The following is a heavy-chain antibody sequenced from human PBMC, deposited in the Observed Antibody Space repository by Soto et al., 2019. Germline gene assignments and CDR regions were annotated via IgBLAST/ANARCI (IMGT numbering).Heavy chain of an antibody. D-gene: IGHD3-10*01. CDR2: ISGSGGDT. V-gene: IGHV3-23*01. CDR1: GFTFSSYA. Sequence: QPGGSLRLSCAASGFTFSSYAMSWVRQAPGKGLEWVSAISGSGGDTFYADSVKGRFTISRDNSKNTLYLQMNSLRAEDTAIYYCAKEGLLWLGDKPHPGFDFWGQGTLVTVSS. CDR3: AKEGLLWLGDKPHPGFDF. J-gene: IGHJ4*02.